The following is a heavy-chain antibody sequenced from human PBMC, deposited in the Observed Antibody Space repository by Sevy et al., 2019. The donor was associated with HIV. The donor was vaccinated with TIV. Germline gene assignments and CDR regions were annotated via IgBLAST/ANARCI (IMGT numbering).Heavy chain of an antibody. D-gene: IGHD4-4*01. Sequence: ASMKVSCKASGGTFSSYAISWVRQAPGQGLEWMGGIIPIFGTANYAQKFQGRVTITADESTSTAYMELSSLRSEDTAVYYCARAVMTTVTTAAIGTPNWFDPWGQGTLVTVSS. CDR2: IIPIFGTA. J-gene: IGHJ5*02. CDR1: GGTFSSYA. CDR3: ARAVMTTVTTAAIGTPNWFDP. V-gene: IGHV1-69*13.